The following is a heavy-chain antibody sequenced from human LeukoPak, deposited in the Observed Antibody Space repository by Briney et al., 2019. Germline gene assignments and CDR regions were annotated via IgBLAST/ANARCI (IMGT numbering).Heavy chain of an antibody. CDR2: IKQDGSER. D-gene: IGHD5-18*01. CDR3: TRAGGYSYGSHC. J-gene: IGHJ4*02. CDR1: GFTFTTFW. V-gene: IGHV3-7*01. Sequence: PGGSLRLSCAASGFTFTTFWVSWVRQAPGRGLEWVANIKQDGSERYYVDSVKGRFTISRDNAKNSLYLQMNSLRAEDTGVYYCTRAGGYSYGSHCWGQGTLVTVSS.